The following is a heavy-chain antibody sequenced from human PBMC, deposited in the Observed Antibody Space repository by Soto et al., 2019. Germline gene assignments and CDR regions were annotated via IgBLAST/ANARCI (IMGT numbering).Heavy chain of an antibody. Sequence: QVQLVQSGGEVKKPGASVTVSCKASGYTFINYHITWVRQAPGQGLEWMAWINTYNGMTDYAQRFKGRVTMTRDTSTSTAYMELSNLGSDDTAVYFCAKSPRGEMATDWGQGTLVTVSS. CDR1: GYTFINYH. J-gene: IGHJ4*02. CDR2: INTYNGMT. D-gene: IGHD5-12*01. CDR3: AKSPRGEMATD. V-gene: IGHV1-18*01.